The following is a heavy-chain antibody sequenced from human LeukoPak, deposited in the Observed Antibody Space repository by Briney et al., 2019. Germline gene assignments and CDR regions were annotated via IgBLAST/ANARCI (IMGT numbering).Heavy chain of an antibody. CDR1: GFTFTSYD. CDR2: VNQISSHI. D-gene: IGHD3-9*01. Sequence: PGGSLRLSCAASGFTFTSYDMHWVRQVTGKGLEWVSSVNQISSHIYYAESVRGRFSISRDNAKNSVYLQMNSLRAEDTAIYYCARDATQYLRYGYFDYWGPGILVTVSS. CDR3: ARDATQYLRYGYFDY. J-gene: IGHJ4*02. V-gene: IGHV3-21*01.